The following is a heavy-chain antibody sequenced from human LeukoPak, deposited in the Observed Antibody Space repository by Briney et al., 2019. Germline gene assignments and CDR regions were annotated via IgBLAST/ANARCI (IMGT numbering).Heavy chain of an antibody. CDR1: GFTLSSYA. D-gene: IGHD3-10*01. CDR2: ISGSGGST. CDR3: AKAVTMVQGVIIGSYYYYMDV. V-gene: IGHV3-23*01. J-gene: IGHJ6*03. Sequence: PGGAPRLSRAASGFTLSSYAMSLGRPAPGEGVGGGSAISGSGGSTYYADSVKGRFTISRDNSKNTLYLQMNSLRAEDTAVYYCAKAVTMVQGVIIGSYYYYMDVWGKGTTVTVSS.